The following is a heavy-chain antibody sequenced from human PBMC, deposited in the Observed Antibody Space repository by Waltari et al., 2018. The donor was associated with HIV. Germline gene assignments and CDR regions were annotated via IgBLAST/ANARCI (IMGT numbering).Heavy chain of an antibody. J-gene: IGHJ4*01. CDR1: GDSFSGYY. CDR3: ARGYYYDSSGHYQFDY. Sequence: QVQLQQWGAGLLKPSETLSLTCAVYGDSFSGYYWNWIRKPPGKGLEWIGEINPGESANYTPSLKSRVSISVDTSKNHFSLNLRSVTAADTAVYYCARGYYYDSSGHYQFDYWGHGSLVTVSS. D-gene: IGHD3-22*01. V-gene: IGHV4-34*01. CDR2: INPGESA.